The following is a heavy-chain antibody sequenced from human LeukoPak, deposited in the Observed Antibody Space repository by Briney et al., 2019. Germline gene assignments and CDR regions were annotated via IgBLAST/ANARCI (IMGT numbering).Heavy chain of an antibody. CDR1: GFTFSSYA. J-gene: IGHJ4*02. V-gene: IGHV3-30-3*01. Sequence: GGSLRLSCAASGFTFSSYAMHWVRQAPGKGLEWVAVISYDGSNKYYADSVKGRFTISRDNSKNTLYLQMNSLRAEDTAVYYCTRDGSGSQGFWGQGTLVTVSS. CDR2: ISYDGSNK. CDR3: TRDGSGSQGF. D-gene: IGHD3-10*01.